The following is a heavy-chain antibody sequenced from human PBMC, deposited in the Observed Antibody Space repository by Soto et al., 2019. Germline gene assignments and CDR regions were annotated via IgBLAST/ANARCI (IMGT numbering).Heavy chain of an antibody. CDR2: IWYDGSNK. CDR3: AKVSIVVVPAAISY. CDR1: GFTFSSYG. Sequence: GGSLRLSCAASGFTFSSYGMHWVRQAPGKGLEWVAVIWYDGSNKYYADSVKGRFTISRDNSKNTLYLQMNSLRAEDTAVYYCAKVSIVVVPAAISYWGQGTLVTVSS. J-gene: IGHJ4*02. D-gene: IGHD2-2*02. V-gene: IGHV3-33*06.